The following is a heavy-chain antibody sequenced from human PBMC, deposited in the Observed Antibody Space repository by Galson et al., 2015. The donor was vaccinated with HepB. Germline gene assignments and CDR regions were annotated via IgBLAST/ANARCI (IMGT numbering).Heavy chain of an antibody. V-gene: IGHV1-46*01. Sequence: SVKVSCKASGYTFTSYYMHWVRQAPGQGLEWMGIINPSGGSTSYAQKFQGRVTMTRDTSTSTVYMELSSLRSEDTAVYYCARVGGYRSGGSCYTQYYFDYWGQGTLVTVSS. CDR3: ARVGGYRSGGSCYTQYYFDY. CDR1: GYTFTSYY. J-gene: IGHJ4*02. D-gene: IGHD2-15*01. CDR2: INPSGGST.